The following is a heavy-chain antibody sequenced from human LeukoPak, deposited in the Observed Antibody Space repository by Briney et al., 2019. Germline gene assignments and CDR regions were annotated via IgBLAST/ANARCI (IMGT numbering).Heavy chain of an antibody. CDR2: ISAYNGNT. CDR3: ARSWSERSRHYYGLDV. Sequence: GASVKVSCKATGYTFTSYDINWVRQATGQGLEWMAWISAYNGNTNYAQKLQGRVSVSTDTSTSTAYMELRSLRPDDTAVYYCARSWSERSRHYYGLDVWGQGTTVTVSS. V-gene: IGHV1-18*01. D-gene: IGHD6-13*01. CDR1: GYTFTSYD. J-gene: IGHJ6*02.